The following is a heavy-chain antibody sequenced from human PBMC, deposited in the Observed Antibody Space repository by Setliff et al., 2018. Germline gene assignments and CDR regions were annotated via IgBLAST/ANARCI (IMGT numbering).Heavy chain of an antibody. Sequence: PGGSLRLSCAASGFTFINYWMSWVRQAPGTGLEWLANIKQDGSEKFYVDSVKDRFTISRDNAKNSLYLQMNNLRAEDTAVYYCVRDSPYCVNGVCRGYWGQGTQVTVSS. J-gene: IGHJ4*02. CDR2: IKQDGSEK. D-gene: IGHD2-21*01. CDR1: GFTFINYW. V-gene: IGHV3-7*03. CDR3: VRDSPYCVNGVCRGY.